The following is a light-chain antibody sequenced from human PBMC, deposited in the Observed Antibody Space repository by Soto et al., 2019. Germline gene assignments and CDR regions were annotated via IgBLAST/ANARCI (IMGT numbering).Light chain of an antibody. CDR1: SSNIGSNT. CDR2: SNN. V-gene: IGLV1-44*01. Sequence: QSVLTQPPSASGTPGQRVTISCSGSSSNIGSNTVNWYQQLPGTAPKLLIYSNNQRPSGVPDRFSGSKSGTSASLAISGLQSEDEADYYCSSFTNTYSRYAFGTGTKLTVL. CDR3: SSFTNTYSRYA. J-gene: IGLJ1*01.